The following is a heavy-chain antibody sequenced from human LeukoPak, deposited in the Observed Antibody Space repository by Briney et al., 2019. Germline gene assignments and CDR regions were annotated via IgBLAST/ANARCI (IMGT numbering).Heavy chain of an antibody. CDR3: ARGDLFLEWPTTMDV. V-gene: IGHV4-4*07. J-gene: IGHJ6*03. Sequence: SETLSLTCTVSPGPISSYYWSWIRQPAGKGLEWIGRIYTSGSTNYNPSLKSRVTISVDTSKNQFSLKLSSVTAADTAVYYCARGDLFLEWPTTMDVWGKGTTVTVSS. D-gene: IGHD3-3*01. CDR1: PGPISSYY. CDR2: IYTSGST.